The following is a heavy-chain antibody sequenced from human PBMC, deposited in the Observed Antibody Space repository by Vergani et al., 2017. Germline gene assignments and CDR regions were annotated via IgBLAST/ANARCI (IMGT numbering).Heavy chain of an antibody. CDR3: AKWRLWWSSGEIGDY. CDR1: GFTFSSYA. CDR2: ISGSGGST. V-gene: IGHV3-23*04. J-gene: IGHJ4*02. D-gene: IGHD2-21*01. Sequence: EVQLVESGGGLVKPGGSLRLSCAASGFTFSSYAMSWVRQAPGKGLEWVSAISGSGGSTYYADSVKGRFTISRDNAKNSLYLQMNSLRAEDTAVYYCAKWRLWWSSGEIGDYWGQGTLVTVSS.